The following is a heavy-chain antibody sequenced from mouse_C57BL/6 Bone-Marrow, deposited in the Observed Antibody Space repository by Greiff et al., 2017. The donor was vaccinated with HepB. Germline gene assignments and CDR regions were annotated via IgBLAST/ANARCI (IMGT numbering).Heavy chain of an antibody. J-gene: IGHJ2*01. Sequence: VQLQQSGPVLVKPGASVKMSCKASGYTFTDYYMNWVKQSHGKSLEWIGVINPYNGGTSYNQKFKGKATLTVYKSSSTAYMELNSLTSEDSAVYYCARIYDSSYEGYFYYFDYWGQGTTLTVSA. D-gene: IGHD1-1*01. CDR1: GYTFTDYY. V-gene: IGHV1-19*01. CDR3: ARIYDSSYEGYFYYFDY. CDR2: INPYNGGT.